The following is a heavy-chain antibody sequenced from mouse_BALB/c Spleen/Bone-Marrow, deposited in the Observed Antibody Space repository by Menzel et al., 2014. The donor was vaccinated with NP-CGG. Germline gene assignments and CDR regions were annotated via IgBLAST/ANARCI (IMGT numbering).Heavy chain of an antibody. V-gene: IGHV5-6-3*01. D-gene: IGHD2-14*01. CDR2: INSNGGST. J-gene: IGHJ2*01. Sequence: EVKLVESGGGLVQPGGSLKLSCAASGFTFSSYGMSWVRQTPDKRLELVATINSNGGSTYYPDSVKGRFTIPRDNAKNPLYLQMSSLKSEDTAMYYCARPYRYYFDYWGQGTTLTVSS. CDR1: GFTFSSYG. CDR3: ARPYRYYFDY.